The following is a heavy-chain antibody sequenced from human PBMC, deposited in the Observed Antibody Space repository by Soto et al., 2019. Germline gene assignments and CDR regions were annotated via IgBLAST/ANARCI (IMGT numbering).Heavy chain of an antibody. D-gene: IGHD6-19*01. V-gene: IGHV3-30*18. CDR2: VSHDGRNT. J-gene: IGHJ4*02. Sequence: VQLVESGGGVVQPGRSLRLSCAASGFTFSDYAMHWVRQAPGKGLEWVALVSHDGRNTHYADSVKGRFTISRDSSKNTVSLEMTSLRAEDTAVYYCAKGGRQWLVTSDFNYWGQGALVTVSS. CDR3: AKGGRQWLVTSDFNY. CDR1: GFTFSDYA.